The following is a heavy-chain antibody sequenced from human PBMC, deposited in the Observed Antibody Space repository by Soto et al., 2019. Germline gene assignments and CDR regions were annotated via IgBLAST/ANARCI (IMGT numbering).Heavy chain of an antibody. J-gene: IGHJ4*02. CDR1: GFTFSSNA. D-gene: IGHD3-10*01. CDR3: AKDQSTGEIDY. CDR2: ISYEGSNT. Sequence: QVHLVESGGGVVQSGGSLRLSCAASGFTFSSNAMHWVRQAPDKGLEWMAFISYEGSNTYYADSVRGRFTISRENSKNTLFLEMNSLRPEDTAVYYCAKDQSTGEIDYWGQGTLVTVSS. V-gene: IGHV3-30*18.